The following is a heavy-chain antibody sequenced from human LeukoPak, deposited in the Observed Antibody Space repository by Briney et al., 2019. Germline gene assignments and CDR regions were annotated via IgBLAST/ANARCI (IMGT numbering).Heavy chain of an antibody. CDR3: ARIVEMATIDAFDI. J-gene: IGHJ3*02. V-gene: IGHV4-34*01. D-gene: IGHD5-24*01. CDR2: INHSGST. Sequence: SETLSLTCAVYGGSLSGYYWSWIRQPPGKGLEWIGEINHSGSTNYNPSLKSRVTISVDTSKNQFSLKLSSVTAADTAVYYCARIVEMATIDAFDIWGQGTMVTVSS. CDR1: GGSLSGYY.